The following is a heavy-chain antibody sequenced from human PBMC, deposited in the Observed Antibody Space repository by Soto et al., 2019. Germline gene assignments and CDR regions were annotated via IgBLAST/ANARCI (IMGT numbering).Heavy chain of an antibody. Sequence: QVQLVESGGGVVQPGRSLRLSCAASGFTFSGYAMHWVRQAPGKGLEWVAVISYDGSNKYYADSVKGRFTISRDNSKNTLYLQMNSLRAEDTAVYYCARGSSGCLDYWGQGTLVTVSS. D-gene: IGHD6-19*01. V-gene: IGHV3-30-3*01. CDR2: ISYDGSNK. CDR3: ARGSSGCLDY. CDR1: GFTFSGYA. J-gene: IGHJ4*02.